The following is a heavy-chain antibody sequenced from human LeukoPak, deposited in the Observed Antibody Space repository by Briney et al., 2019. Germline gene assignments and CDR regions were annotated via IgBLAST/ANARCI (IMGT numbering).Heavy chain of an antibody. J-gene: IGHJ5*02. V-gene: IGHV4-59*01. Sequence: SETLSLTCTVSGGSISSYYWSWIRQPPGKGLEWIGYIYYSGSTNYNPSLKSRATISVDTSKNQFSLKLSSVTAADTAVYYCARAARDPYSSSRRWFDPWGQGTLVTVSS. CDR3: ARAARDPYSSSRRWFDP. CDR2: IYYSGST. D-gene: IGHD6-13*01. CDR1: GGSISSYY.